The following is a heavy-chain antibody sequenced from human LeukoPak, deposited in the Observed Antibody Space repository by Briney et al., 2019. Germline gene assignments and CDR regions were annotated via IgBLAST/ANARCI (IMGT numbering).Heavy chain of an antibody. D-gene: IGHD1-26*01. Sequence: PSETLSLPCTVSRGSIRSYYWSWVRQPPGKGLEWIGYFSDSGSTNYKPSLKSQVTISRDTPKSQVSLKMRFVTAADTAVYFCASLGGTYDYWGQGILVIVSS. CDR1: RGSIRSYY. CDR3: ASLGGTYDY. CDR2: FSDSGST. V-gene: IGHV4-4*09. J-gene: IGHJ4*02.